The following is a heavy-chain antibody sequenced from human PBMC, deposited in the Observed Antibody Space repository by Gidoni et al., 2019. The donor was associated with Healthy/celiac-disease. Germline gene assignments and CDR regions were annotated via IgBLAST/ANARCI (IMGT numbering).Heavy chain of an antibody. J-gene: IGHJ4*02. Sequence: EVQLVQSGGGVVRPGGSLSLSCAASASTLYDDVMSWVRQAPGKGLGWVSGINWNGGSTGYADSVKGRFTISRDNAKNSLYLQMNSLRAEDTALYYCARLAGATLEGHFDYWGQGTLVTVSS. CDR1: ASTLYDDV. CDR2: INWNGGST. V-gene: IGHV3-20*04. CDR3: ARLAGATLEGHFDY. D-gene: IGHD1-26*01.